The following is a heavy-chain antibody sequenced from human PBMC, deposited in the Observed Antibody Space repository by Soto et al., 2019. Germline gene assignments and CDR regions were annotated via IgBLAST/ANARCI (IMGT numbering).Heavy chain of an antibody. Sequence: QVQLVQSGAEVKKPGSSVKVSCKASGGTFSSYAISWVRQAPGQGLEWMGGIIPIFGTANYAQKFQGRVTITADESTSTAYIELSSLRSDDTAVYYCAKTMVPPLSKNYYYYYGMDVWGQGTTVTVSS. J-gene: IGHJ6*02. CDR2: IIPIFGTA. CDR1: GGTFSSYA. CDR3: AKTMVPPLSKNYYYYYGMDV. V-gene: IGHV1-69*12. D-gene: IGHD3-10*01.